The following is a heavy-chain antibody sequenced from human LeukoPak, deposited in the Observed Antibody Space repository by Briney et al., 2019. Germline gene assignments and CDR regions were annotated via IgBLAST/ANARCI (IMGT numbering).Heavy chain of an antibody. CDR1: GFTLSSNW. D-gene: IGHD2/OR15-2a*01. J-gene: IGHJ4*02. V-gene: IGHV3-7*01. Sequence: PGGSLRLSCAASGFTLSSNWMSWVRQATGKGLEWVANIKQDGSEKYYVDSVKGRFTISRDNAKHSLYLQMNSLRAEDTAVYYCARAFLERDFDYWGQGTLVTVSS. CDR2: IKQDGSEK. CDR3: ARAFLERDFDY.